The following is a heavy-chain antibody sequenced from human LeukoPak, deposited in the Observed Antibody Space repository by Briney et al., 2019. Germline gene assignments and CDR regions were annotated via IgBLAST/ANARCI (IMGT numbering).Heavy chain of an antibody. CDR3: ARDQGYSGYDDPRGIDY. Sequence: GGSLRLSCAASGFTFSSHAMHWVRQAPGKGLEWVAVISYDGNNKYYADSVKGRFTISRDNSKNTLYLQMNSLRAEDTAMYYCARDQGYSGYDDPRGIDYWGQGTLVTVSS. D-gene: IGHD5-12*01. J-gene: IGHJ4*02. V-gene: IGHV3-30-3*01. CDR1: GFTFSSHA. CDR2: ISYDGNNK.